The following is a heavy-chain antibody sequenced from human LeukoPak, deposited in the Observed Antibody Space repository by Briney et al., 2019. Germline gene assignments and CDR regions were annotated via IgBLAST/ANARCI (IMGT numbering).Heavy chain of an antibody. CDR2: IYYSGST. J-gene: IGHJ4*02. V-gene: IGHV4-59*01. D-gene: IGHD3-10*01. CDR3: ARVASYYYGSGSLHFDY. Sequence: PSETLSLTCTVSGGSISSYYWSWIRQPPGKGLEWIGYIYYSGSTNYNPSLKSRVTISVDTSKNQFSLKLSSVTAADTAVYYCARVASYYYGSGSLHFDYWGQGTLVTVSS. CDR1: GGSISSYY.